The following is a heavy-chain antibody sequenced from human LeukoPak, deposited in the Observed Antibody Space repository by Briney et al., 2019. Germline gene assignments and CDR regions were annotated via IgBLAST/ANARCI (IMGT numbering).Heavy chain of an antibody. V-gene: IGHV3-74*03. CDR3: ARAGYSSSGLES. J-gene: IGHJ4*02. Sequence: QAGGSLRLSCAASGFTFSSHWMHWVRQAPGRGLVWVSRINTDESSTTYADSVKGRSTISRDNAKNTVYLQMNSLRAEDTAVYYCARAGYSSSGLESWGQGTLVTVSS. D-gene: IGHD6-13*01. CDR2: INTDESST. CDR1: GFTFSSHW.